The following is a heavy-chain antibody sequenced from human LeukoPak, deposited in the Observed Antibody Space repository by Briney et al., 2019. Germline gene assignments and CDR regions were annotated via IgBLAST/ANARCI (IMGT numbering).Heavy chain of an antibody. V-gene: IGHV3-15*01. CDR1: GFTFSSAW. CDR3: GAEYSGGWYVFDS. J-gene: IGHJ4*02. Sequence: GGSLRLSCATSGFTFSSAWMSWGRQAPGKGLEWVGRIKSKSDGATTEYAAPVKGRFIISRDDSKNTLHLQMHSLKTEDTAVYYCGAEYSGGWYVFDSWRQGTLVTVSA. D-gene: IGHD6-19*01. CDR2: IKSKSDGATT.